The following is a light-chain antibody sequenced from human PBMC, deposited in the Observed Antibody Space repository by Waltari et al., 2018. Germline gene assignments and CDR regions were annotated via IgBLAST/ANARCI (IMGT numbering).Light chain of an antibody. J-gene: IGKJ5*01. V-gene: IGKV2-30*01. CDR1: QSLIYTDGISY. CDR3: MQATHWPVT. CDR2: KVS. Sequence: DVGLTQSPLSLPVTPGQSASITCRSIQSLIYTDGISYLNWFHQRPGQAPRRLIYKVSNRDSGVPDRFSGSGSGTDFTLMISSVEADDVGVYFCMQATHWPVTFGQGTRLEIK.